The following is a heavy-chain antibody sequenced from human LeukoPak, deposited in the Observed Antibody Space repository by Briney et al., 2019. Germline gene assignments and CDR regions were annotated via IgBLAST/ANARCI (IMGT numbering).Heavy chain of an antibody. V-gene: IGHV1-2*02. CDR3: ARDRGSGWWSDY. J-gene: IGHJ4*02. D-gene: IGHD6-19*01. Sequence: ASVKVSCKASGYTXTDYYMHWVRQAPGQGLEWMGWINPNSGGTTYAQKFQGRVTMTRDTSISTAYMELSRLRSDDTAVYYCARDRGSGWWSDYWGQGTLVTVSS. CDR2: INPNSGGT. CDR1: GYTXTDYY.